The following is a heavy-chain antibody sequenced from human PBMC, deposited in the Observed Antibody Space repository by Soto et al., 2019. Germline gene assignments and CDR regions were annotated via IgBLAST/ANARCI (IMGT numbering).Heavy chain of an antibody. Sequence: QVQLVQSGAEVKKPGASVKVSCKASGYTFTSYGISWVRQAPGQGLEWMGWIIPIFGTANYAQKFQGRVTITADESTSTAYMELSSLRSEDTAVYYCARRMTTAYYYYGMDVWGQGTTVTVSS. CDR1: GYTFTSYG. V-gene: IGHV1-69*13. CDR3: ARRMTTAYYYYGMDV. J-gene: IGHJ6*02. CDR2: IIPIFGTA. D-gene: IGHD4-4*01.